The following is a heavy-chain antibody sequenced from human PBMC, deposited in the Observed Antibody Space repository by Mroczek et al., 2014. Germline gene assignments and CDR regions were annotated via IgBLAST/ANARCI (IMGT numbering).Heavy chain of an antibody. J-gene: IGHJ6*02. CDR1: GGSISSGDYY. Sequence: QVQLVESGPGLVKPSQTLSLTCTVSGGSISSGDYYWSWIRQPPGKGLEWIGYIYYSGSTYYNPSLKSRVTISVDTSKNQFSLKLSSVTAADTAVYYCAREEMVYATEMASGMDVWGQGTTVTVSS. CDR3: AREEMVYATEMASGMDV. V-gene: IGHV4-30-4*01. CDR2: IYYSGST. D-gene: IGHD2-8*01.